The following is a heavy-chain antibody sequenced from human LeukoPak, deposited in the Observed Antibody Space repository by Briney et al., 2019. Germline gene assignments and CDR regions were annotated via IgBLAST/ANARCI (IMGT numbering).Heavy chain of an antibody. CDR1: GFTFSSYG. Sequence: GGSLRLSCAASGFTFSSYGMHWVRQAPGKGLEWVAFIRYDGSNKYYADSVKGRFTISRDNSKNTLYLQMNSLRAEDTAVYYCAKVAGWNYGRDPPRFLYYYMDVWGKGTTVTVSS. CDR2: IRYDGSNK. D-gene: IGHD1-7*01. V-gene: IGHV3-30*02. J-gene: IGHJ6*03. CDR3: AKVAGWNYGRDPPRFLYYYMDV.